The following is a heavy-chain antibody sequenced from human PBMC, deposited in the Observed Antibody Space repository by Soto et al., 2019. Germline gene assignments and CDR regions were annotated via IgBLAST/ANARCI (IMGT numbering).Heavy chain of an antibody. V-gene: IGHV1-18*01. D-gene: IGHD3-22*01. CDR3: ARDGSSGYYDDYYYGMDV. Sequence: QVQLVQSGAEVKKPGASVKVSCKSSGYTFSTYAISWVRQAPGQGLERMGWINPDNADTNYAHNFQGRVTMTTDTSTNTVYMELRSLRSDDTAIYFCARDGSSGYYDDYYYGMDVWGQGTTVTVSS. J-gene: IGHJ6*02. CDR1: GYTFSTYA. CDR2: INPDNADT.